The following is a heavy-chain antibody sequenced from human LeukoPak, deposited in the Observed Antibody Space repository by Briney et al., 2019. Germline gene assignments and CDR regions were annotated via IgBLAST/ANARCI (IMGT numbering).Heavy chain of an antibody. J-gene: IGHJ4*02. CDR3: AKDLSVLWFGESS. CDR2: ISGSGGST. V-gene: IGHV3-23*01. Sequence: PGGSLRLSCAASGFTFSSYAMSWVRQAPGKGLEWVLAISGSGGSTYYADSVKGRFTISRDNSKNTLYLQMNSLRAEDTAVYYCAKDLSVLWFGESSWGQGTLVTVSS. CDR1: GFTFSSYA. D-gene: IGHD3-10*01.